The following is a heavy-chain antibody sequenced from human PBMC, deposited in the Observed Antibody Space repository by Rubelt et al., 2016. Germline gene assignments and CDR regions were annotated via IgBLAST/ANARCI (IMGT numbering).Heavy chain of an antibody. CDR1: GGTFSSYA. Sequence: QVQLVQSGAEVKKPGSSVKVSCKASGGTFSSYAISWVRQAPGQGLEWMGGIITIFGTANYAQKFQGRVTITAEEAPGIACKGRGGQGSEYTTVYCGARMREDCFDPWGQGTMVTAAS. V-gene: IGHV1-69*01. J-gene: IGHJ5*02. CDR3: ARMREDCFDP. CDR2: IITIFGTA. D-gene: IGHD1-26*01.